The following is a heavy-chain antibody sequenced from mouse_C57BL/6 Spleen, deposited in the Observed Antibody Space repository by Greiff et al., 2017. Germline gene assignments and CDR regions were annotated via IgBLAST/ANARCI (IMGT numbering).Heavy chain of an antibody. V-gene: IGHV1-69*01. Sequence: QVQLKQPGAELVMPGASVKLSCKASGYTFTSYWMPWVKQRPGQGLEWIGEIDPSDSYTNYNQKFKGKSTLTVNKSSSTAYMQLSSLTSEDSAVYCCARPYYYGSSYDYWGQGTTLTVSS. CDR3: ARPYYYGSSYDY. D-gene: IGHD1-1*01. CDR2: IDPSDSYT. CDR1: GYTFTSYW. J-gene: IGHJ2*01.